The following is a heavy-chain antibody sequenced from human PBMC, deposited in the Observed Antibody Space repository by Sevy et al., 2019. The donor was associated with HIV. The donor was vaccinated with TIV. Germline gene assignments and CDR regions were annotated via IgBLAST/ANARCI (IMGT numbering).Heavy chain of an antibody. V-gene: IGHV3-33*01. CDR3: ARDSLDTAMVTTPREAPFDY. J-gene: IGHJ4*02. Sequence: GGSLRLSCAASGFTFSSYGMHWVRQAPGKGLEWVAVIWYDGSNKYYADSVKGRFTISRDNSKNTLYLQMNSLRAEDTAVYYCARDSLDTAMVTTPREAPFDYWGQGTLVTVSS. D-gene: IGHD5-18*01. CDR2: IWYDGSNK. CDR1: GFTFSSYG.